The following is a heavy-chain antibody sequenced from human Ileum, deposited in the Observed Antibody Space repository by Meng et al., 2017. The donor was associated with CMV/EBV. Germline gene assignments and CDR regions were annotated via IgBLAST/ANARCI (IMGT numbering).Heavy chain of an antibody. V-gene: IGHV1-46*01. CDR3: AKGAIGTTMDF. CDR2: VLPRFHRT. Sequence: SCQASGYSFSDNSIHWVRQAPGQGLEWMGSVLPRFHRTTYAPNFQGRVTLSSDTSTYTVSLEVTSLRSEDTAVYYCAKGAIGTTMDFWGQGTLVTVSS. D-gene: IGHD1-1*01. CDR1: GYSFSDNS. J-gene: IGHJ4*02.